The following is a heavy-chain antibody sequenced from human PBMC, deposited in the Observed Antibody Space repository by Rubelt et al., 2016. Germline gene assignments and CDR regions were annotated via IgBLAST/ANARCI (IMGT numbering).Heavy chain of an antibody. J-gene: IGHJ4*02. D-gene: IGHD6-13*01. CDR2: IYGGERE. V-gene: IGHV3-66*01. Sequence: EVQLVESGGGLVQPGGSLRLSCAASGFTVRTNYMSWVRQAPGKGLEWVSVIYGGEREYYADSVKGRSTISRDNSKKTLLLHMNTQTADDTAVYDGARAFAGYYDYWGQGTLVTVSS. CDR3: ARAFAGYYDY. CDR1: GFTVRTNY.